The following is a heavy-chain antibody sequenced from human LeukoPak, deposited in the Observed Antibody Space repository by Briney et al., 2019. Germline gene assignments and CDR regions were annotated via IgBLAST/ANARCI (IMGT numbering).Heavy chain of an antibody. Sequence: PGGSLRLSCTGSGFTFGDYAMGWVRQAPGKGLEWLSSIRSKTYGGTIDYAASVEGRLTISRDDSKSMAYLQMNSLKTEDSAIYYCTTFPGTTLWGQGTLVTVSS. CDR3: TTFPGTTL. D-gene: IGHD4-17*01. CDR1: GFTFGDYA. V-gene: IGHV3-49*04. CDR2: IRSKTYGGTI. J-gene: IGHJ4*02.